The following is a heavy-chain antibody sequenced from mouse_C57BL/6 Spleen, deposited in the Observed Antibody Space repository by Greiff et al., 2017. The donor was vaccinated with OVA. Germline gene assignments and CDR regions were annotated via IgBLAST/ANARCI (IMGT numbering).Heavy chain of an antibody. CDR1: GFNIKDYY. J-gene: IGHJ4*01. D-gene: IGHD1-1*01. V-gene: IGHV14-2*01. CDR3: ARYGVTTVVAPHAMDY. Sequence: VQLQQSGAELVKPGASVKLSCTASGFNIKDYYMHWVKQRTEQGLEWIGRIDPEDGETKYAPKFKGKATITADTSSNTAYLQLSSLTSEDTAVYYCARYGVTTVVAPHAMDYWGQGTSVTVSS. CDR2: IDPEDGET.